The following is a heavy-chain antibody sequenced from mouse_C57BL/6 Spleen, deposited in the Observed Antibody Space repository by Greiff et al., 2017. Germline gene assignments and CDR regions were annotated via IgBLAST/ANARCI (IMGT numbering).Heavy chain of an antibody. D-gene: IGHD2-4*01. CDR2: INPYNGDT. V-gene: IGHV1-20*01. CDR3: ARERDDYDQGFAY. Sequence: LKESGPELVNPGDSVKISCKASGYSFTGYFMNWVMQSHGKSLEWIGRINPYNGDTFYNQKFKGKATLTVDKSSSTAHMELRSLTSEDSAVYYCARERDDYDQGFAYWGQGTLVTVSA. CDR1: GYSFTGYF. J-gene: IGHJ3*01.